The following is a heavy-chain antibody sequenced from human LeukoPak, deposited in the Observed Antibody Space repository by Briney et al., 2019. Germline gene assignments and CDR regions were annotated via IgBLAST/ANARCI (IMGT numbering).Heavy chain of an antibody. CDR3: TRDKITVTTGDTNAFRI. CDR1: GFTFGDYA. Sequence: GGSLRLSCTTSGFTFGDYAMSWVRRAPGKGLEWVGFIRSKPYGGTTEYAASVKGRFTISRDDSRSIAYLQMNSLKTEDTAVYFCTRDKITVTTGDTNAFRIWGQGTMVTVSS. CDR2: IRSKPYGGTT. V-gene: IGHV3-49*04. J-gene: IGHJ3*02. D-gene: IGHD4-17*01.